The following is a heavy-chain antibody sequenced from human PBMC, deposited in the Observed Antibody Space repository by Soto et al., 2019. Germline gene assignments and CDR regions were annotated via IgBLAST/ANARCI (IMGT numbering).Heavy chain of an antibody. V-gene: IGHV4-59*02. CDR3: ARDGVGPFDD. D-gene: IGHD1-26*01. CDR1: GGSVSSYQ. CDR2: TSYSGNT. Sequence: SETLSLTCTISGGSVSSYQWGWIRQPPGKGLEWIGLTSYSGNTVYNPSLKSRVAFSVDTSKNHFSLTLTSVTAADTAVYYCARDGVGPFDDWGQGTLVTVSS. J-gene: IGHJ4*02.